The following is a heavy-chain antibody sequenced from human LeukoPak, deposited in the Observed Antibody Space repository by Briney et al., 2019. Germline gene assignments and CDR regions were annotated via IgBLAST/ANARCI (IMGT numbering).Heavy chain of an antibody. CDR3: ARVTTNCSGGSCYDYYMDV. Sequence: SETLSLTCTVSGGSISSSSYYWGWIRQPPGKGLEWIGSIYYSGSTYYNPSLKSRVTISVDTSKNQFSLKLSSVTAADTAVYYCARVTTNCSGGSCYDYYMDVWGKGTTVTVSS. V-gene: IGHV4-39*07. CDR2: IYYSGST. D-gene: IGHD2-15*01. J-gene: IGHJ6*03. CDR1: GGSISSSSYY.